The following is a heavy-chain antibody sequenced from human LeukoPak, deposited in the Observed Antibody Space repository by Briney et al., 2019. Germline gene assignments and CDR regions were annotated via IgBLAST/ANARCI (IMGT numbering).Heavy chain of an antibody. J-gene: IGHJ4*02. Sequence: SETLSLTCTVSGGSISSSSYYWGWIRQPPGKGLEWIGSIYYSGSTYYNPSLKSRVTISVDTSKNQFSLKLSSVTAADTAVYYCAREVAQQLVRVWGQGTLVTVSS. CDR3: AREVAQQLVRV. CDR2: IYYSGST. D-gene: IGHD6-13*01. V-gene: IGHV4-39*02. CDR1: GGSISSSSYY.